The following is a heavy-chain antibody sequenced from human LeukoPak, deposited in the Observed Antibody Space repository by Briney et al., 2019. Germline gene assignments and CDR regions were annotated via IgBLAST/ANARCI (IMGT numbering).Heavy chain of an antibody. CDR2: ISSFSNFS. Sequence: GGSLRLSCAASGFTFSDYYMSWIPQAPGKGLEWGLHISSFSNFSSYADSVKGRFTISRDNAKNSLYLQVNSLRAEDTAVYYCARPSIAAAGIFEYWGQGIVVTVSS. CDR3: ARPSIAAAGIFEY. CDR1: GFTFSDYY. J-gene: IGHJ4*02. V-gene: IGHV3-11*03. D-gene: IGHD6-13*01.